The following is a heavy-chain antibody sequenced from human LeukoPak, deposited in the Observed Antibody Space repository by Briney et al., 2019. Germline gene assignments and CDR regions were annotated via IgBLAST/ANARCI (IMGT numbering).Heavy chain of an antibody. J-gene: IGHJ6*03. Sequence: GASVKVSCKASGGTFSSYAISWVRQAPGQGLEWMGRIIPILGIANYAQKFQGRVTITADKSTSTAYMELSSLRSEDTAVYYCARDGSIVQSSSWDYYYYYMDVWGKGTTVTVSS. V-gene: IGHV1-69*04. CDR2: IIPILGIA. CDR3: ARDGSIVQSSSWDYYYYYMDV. CDR1: GGTFSSYA. D-gene: IGHD6-13*01.